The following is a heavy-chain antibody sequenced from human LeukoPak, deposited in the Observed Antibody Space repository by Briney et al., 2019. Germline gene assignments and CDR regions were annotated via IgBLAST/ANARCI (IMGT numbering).Heavy chain of an antibody. CDR2: IYYSGST. J-gene: IGHJ4*02. Sequence: SEALSLTCTVSGGSTSNYHWSWIRQPPGKGLEWIGHIYYSGSTNYNSSLKSRVTISVDTSKNQFSLKLSSVTAADTALYYCARVRAPEGYSYGSFDYWGQGTLVTVSS. D-gene: IGHD5-18*01. V-gene: IGHV4-59*01. CDR3: ARVRAPEGYSYGSFDY. CDR1: GGSTSNYH.